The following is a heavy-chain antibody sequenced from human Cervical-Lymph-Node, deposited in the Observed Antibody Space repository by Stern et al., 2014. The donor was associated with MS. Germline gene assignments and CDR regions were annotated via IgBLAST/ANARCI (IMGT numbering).Heavy chain of an antibody. V-gene: IGHV4-34*01. CDR3: ARDPYSRFYGMDV. J-gene: IGHJ6*02. Sequence: QVQLQQWGAGLLKPSETLSLTCAVYGGSFSGYYWSWIRQPPGKGLEWIGEINHSGGANYNPPLKGRVTMSVDTSKNQFSLKVGSVSAADTAVYYCARDPYSRFYGMDVWGQGTTVTVSS. CDR1: GGSFSGYY. CDR2: INHSGGA. D-gene: IGHD1-26*01.